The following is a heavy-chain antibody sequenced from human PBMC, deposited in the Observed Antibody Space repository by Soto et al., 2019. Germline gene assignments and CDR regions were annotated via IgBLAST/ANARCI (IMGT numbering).Heavy chain of an antibody. CDR2: IYHSGST. J-gene: IGHJ5*02. D-gene: IGHD2-2*01. V-gene: IGHV4-30-2*01. Sequence: SETLFPTIAVSGGYLSSGGYSWSWIRQPPGKGLEWIGYIYHSGSTYYNPSLKSRVTISVDRSKNQFSLKLSSVTAADTAVYYCARVPDRWGQGTLVTSP. CDR3: ARVPDR. CDR1: GGYLSSGGYS.